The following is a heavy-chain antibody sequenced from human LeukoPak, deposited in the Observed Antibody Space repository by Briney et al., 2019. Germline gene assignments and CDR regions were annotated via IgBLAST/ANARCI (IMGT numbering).Heavy chain of an antibody. V-gene: IGHV3-30*02. CDR3: AKDIDGRAYGSGSNYGGFDY. D-gene: IGHD3-10*01. Sequence: GGSLRLSCAASGFTFSSYGMHWVRQAPGKGLEWVAFIRYDGSNKYYADSVKGRFTISRDNSKNTLYLQMNSLRAEDTAVYYCAKDIDGRAYGSGSNYGGFDYWGQGTLVTVSS. CDR1: GFTFSSYG. J-gene: IGHJ4*02. CDR2: IRYDGSNK.